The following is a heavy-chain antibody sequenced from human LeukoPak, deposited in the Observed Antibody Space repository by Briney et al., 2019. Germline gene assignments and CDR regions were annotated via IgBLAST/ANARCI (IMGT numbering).Heavy chain of an antibody. D-gene: IGHD5-24*01. V-gene: IGHV3-30*02. CDR3: AKAAEMATITLWGLGY. J-gene: IGHJ4*02. Sequence: PGGSLRLSCEASGFTFKDYGMHWVRQAPGKGLEWVAVIWHRGNNENYADSVKGRFTISRDNAKNSLYLQMNSLRAEDTALYYCAKAAEMATITLWGLGYWGQGTLVTVSS. CDR1: GFTFKDYG. CDR2: IWHRGNNE.